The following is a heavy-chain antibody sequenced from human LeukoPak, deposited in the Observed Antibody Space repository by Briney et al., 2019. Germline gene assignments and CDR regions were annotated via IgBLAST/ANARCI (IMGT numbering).Heavy chain of an antibody. V-gene: IGHV4-59*01. CDR1: GGSISSYY. CDR2: IYYSGST. CDR3: ASLRWYSRVIQH. J-gene: IGHJ1*01. D-gene: IGHD6-13*01. Sequence: SETLSLTCTVSGGSISSYYWSWIRQPPGKGLEWIGYIYYSGSTNYNPSLKSRVTISVDTSKNQFSLKLSSVTAADTAVYYCASLRWYSRVIQHWGQGTLVTVFS.